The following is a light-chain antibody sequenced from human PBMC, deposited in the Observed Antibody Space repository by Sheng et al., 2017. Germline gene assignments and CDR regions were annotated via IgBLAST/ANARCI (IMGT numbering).Light chain of an antibody. Sequence: SYELTQPPSVSVSPGQTASITCSGDPLGNNFAFWYQQKPGQSPVLVIYQNTRRPSGIPDRFSGSNSGNTATLTITGSQAMDEADYYCQAWDTSTVVFGGGTKLTVL. CDR1: PLGNNF. CDR2: QNT. V-gene: IGLV3-1*01. CDR3: QAWDTSTVV. J-gene: IGLJ2*01.